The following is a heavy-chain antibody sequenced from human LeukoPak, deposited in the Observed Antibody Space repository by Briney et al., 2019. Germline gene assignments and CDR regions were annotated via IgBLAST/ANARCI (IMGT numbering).Heavy chain of an antibody. V-gene: IGHV3-74*01. CDR1: GFTFNSYW. Sequence: GGSLRLSCAASGFTFNSYWMNWVRQAPGKGLLWVSHMSSDGTITSYADSVKGRFTISRDNAKNTLYLQMNSLRAEDTDVYYCASRGYLNYWGQGTQVTVSS. CDR2: MSSDGTIT. CDR3: ASRGYLNY. J-gene: IGHJ4*02.